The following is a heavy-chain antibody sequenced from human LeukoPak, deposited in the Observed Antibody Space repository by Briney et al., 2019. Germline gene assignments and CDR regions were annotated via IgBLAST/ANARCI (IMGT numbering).Heavy chain of an antibody. Sequence: SETLSLTCAVYGGSFSSYYWGWIRQPPGKGLEWIGSIYYSGSTYYNPSLKSRVTISVDTSKNQFSLKLSSVTAADTAVYYCARHAHSSGWYYFDYWGQGTLVTVSS. D-gene: IGHD6-19*01. CDR1: GGSFSSYY. V-gene: IGHV4-39*01. CDR2: IYYSGST. J-gene: IGHJ4*02. CDR3: ARHAHSSGWYYFDY.